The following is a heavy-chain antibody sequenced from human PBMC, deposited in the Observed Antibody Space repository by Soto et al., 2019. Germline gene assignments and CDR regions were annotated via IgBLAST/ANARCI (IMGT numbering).Heavy chain of an antibody. D-gene: IGHD6-19*01. CDR1: GGSISSSSYY. J-gene: IGHJ4*02. CDR2: IYYSGST. V-gene: IGHV4-39*01. Sequence: SETLSLTCTVSGGSISSSSYYWGWIRQPPGKGLEWIGSIYYSGSTYYNPSLKSRVTISVDTSKNQFSLKLSSVTAADTAVYYCARVVAVAGLDYWGQGTLVTVSS. CDR3: ARVVAVAGLDY.